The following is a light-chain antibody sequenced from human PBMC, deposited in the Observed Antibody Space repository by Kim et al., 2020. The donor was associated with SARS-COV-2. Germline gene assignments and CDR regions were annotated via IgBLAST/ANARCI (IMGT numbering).Light chain of an antibody. CDR1: QSISSY. V-gene: IGKV1-39*01. Sequence: DIQMTQSPSSLSASVGDRVTITCRASQSISSYLNWYQQKPGEAPNLLIYTASSLQSGVPSRFSGSGSGTDFTLTISSLQPEDSATYYCQQSYSIPSTFDHGTKVDIK. CDR2: TAS. CDR3: QQSYSIPST. J-gene: IGKJ1*01.